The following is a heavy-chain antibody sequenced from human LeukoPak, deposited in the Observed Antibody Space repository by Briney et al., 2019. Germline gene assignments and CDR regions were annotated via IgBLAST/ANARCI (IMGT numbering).Heavy chain of an antibody. CDR3: ANPYYDVWSGYPLYYYGMDV. CDR2: ISSSGSTI. Sequence: GGSLRLSCAASGFTFSDYYMSWIRQAPGKGLEWVSYISSSGSTIYYADSVKGRFTISRDNAKNSLYLQMNSLRAEDTAVYYCANPYYDVWSGYPLYYYGMDVWGQGTTVTVSS. D-gene: IGHD3-3*01. CDR1: GFTFSDYY. J-gene: IGHJ6*02. V-gene: IGHV3-11*01.